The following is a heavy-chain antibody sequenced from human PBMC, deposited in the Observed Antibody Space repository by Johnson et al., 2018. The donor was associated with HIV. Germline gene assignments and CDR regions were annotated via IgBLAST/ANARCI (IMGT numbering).Heavy chain of an antibody. CDR3: VRVGGNGNYFFDPFDM. D-gene: IGHD1-26*01. CDR1: GFTFSSYG. CDR2: VSYDGSNK. J-gene: IGHJ3*02. Sequence: QVQLVESGGGVVQPGRSLRLSCVASGFTFSSYGMHWVRQAPGKGLEWVAIVSYDGSNKYYPDSVKGRFTISRDNSKNTLYLQMGSLRAEDTAVYYCVRVGGNGNYFFDPFDMWGQGTMVTVSS. V-gene: IGHV3-30*03.